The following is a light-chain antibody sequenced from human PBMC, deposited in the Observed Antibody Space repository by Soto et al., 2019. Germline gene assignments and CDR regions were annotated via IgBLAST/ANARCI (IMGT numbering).Light chain of an antibody. V-gene: IGKV1-5*03. J-gene: IGKJ1*01. CDR1: QSISTW. Sequence: DIQMTQSPSTLSASVGDSVTITCPANQSISTWLAWYQQKPGKAHKLLIYKASSLQSGVPSRFSGSGSGTEFTLAISTLQPDDFATYYCQQYHTYWTFGQGTKVEIK. CDR3: QQYHTYWT. CDR2: KAS.